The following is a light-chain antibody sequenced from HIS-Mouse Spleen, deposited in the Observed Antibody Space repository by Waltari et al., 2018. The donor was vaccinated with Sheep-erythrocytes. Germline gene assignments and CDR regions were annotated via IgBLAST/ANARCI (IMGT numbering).Light chain of an antibody. J-gene: IGKJ1*01. CDR3: QQRSNGPQPWT. CDR1: QSVSSY. V-gene: IGKV3-11*01. Sequence: EIVLTQSPATLSLSPGERATLSCRASQSVSSYLAWYQQKPGQAPRLLIYDASNRATGIPARFSGSGSGTDFTLTISSLEPEDFAVYYCQQRSNGPQPWTFGQGTKVEIK. CDR2: DAS.